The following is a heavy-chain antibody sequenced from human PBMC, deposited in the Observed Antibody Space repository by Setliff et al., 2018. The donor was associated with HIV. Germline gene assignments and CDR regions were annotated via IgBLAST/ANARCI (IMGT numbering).Heavy chain of an antibody. J-gene: IGHJ3*02. CDR3: ASFGDYGAYPFDM. V-gene: IGHV3-7*01. Sequence: HPGGSLRLSCAASGFTFSSFWMTWVRQAPGKGLEWLAVIKEDGSEKDYVDSIRGRFTISRDNAKNSMYLQMNSLRAGDTAVYYCASFGDYGAYPFDMWGQGTMVTVSS. CDR1: GFTFSSFW. CDR2: IKEDGSEK. D-gene: IGHD4-17*01.